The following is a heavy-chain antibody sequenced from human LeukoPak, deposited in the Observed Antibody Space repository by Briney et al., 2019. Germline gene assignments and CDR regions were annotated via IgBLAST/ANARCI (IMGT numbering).Heavy chain of an antibody. J-gene: IGHJ6*03. Sequence: GGSLRLSCAASGITLSNAWMSWVRQAPGKGLEWIGRIKSKSDGGTTDYAAPVKGRFTISRDDSKNTLYLQMNSLKIEDTAVYYCTTETGKWLRFLARESRYYYYYYMDVWGKGTTVTISS. V-gene: IGHV3-15*01. D-gene: IGHD5-12*01. CDR3: TTETGKWLRFLARESRYYYYYYMDV. CDR1: GITLSNAW. CDR2: IKSKSDGGTT.